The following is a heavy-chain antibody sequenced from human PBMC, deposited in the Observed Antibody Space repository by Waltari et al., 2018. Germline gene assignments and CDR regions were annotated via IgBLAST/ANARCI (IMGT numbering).Heavy chain of an antibody. CDR1: GFTFSSYA. J-gene: IGHJ4*02. Sequence: EVQLLESGGGLVQPGGSLRLSCAASGFTFSSYAMSWVRQAPGKGLGWVSVIDSGGSTYYADSVKGRFTISRDNSKNTLYLQMNSLRAEDTAVYYCAKSSWAARLPFDYWGQGTLVTVSS. CDR2: IDSGGST. D-gene: IGHD6-6*01. CDR3: AKSSWAARLPFDY. V-gene: IGHV3-23*03.